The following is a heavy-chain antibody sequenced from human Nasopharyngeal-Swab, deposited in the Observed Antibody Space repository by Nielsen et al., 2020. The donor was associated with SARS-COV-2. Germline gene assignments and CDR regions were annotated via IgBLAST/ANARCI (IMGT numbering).Heavy chain of an antibody. CDR2: ISGSGGST. CDR1: GFTFSSYA. CDR3: AKVSWEWELLRWYFDY. J-gene: IGHJ4*02. V-gene: IGHV3-23*01. D-gene: IGHD1-26*01. Sequence: GGSLRLSCAASGFTFSSYAMSWVRQAPGKGLEWVSAISGSGGSTYYADSVKGRFTISRDNSKNTLYLQMSSLRAEDTAVYYCAKVSWEWELLRWYFDYWGQGTLVTVSS.